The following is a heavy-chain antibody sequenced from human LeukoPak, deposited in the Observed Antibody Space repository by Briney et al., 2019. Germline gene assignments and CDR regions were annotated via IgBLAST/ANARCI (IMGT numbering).Heavy chain of an antibody. Sequence: ASVKVSCKASGYSLTTYGISWVRQAPGQGLEWMGWISGDNGDTNYAQNLQGRVTMTIDTSTSTAYMELSSLRSEDTAVYHCARGRYSYGPYYYMDVWGKGTTVTVSS. CDR3: ARGRYSYGPYYYMDV. CDR1: GYSLTTYG. CDR2: ISGDNGDT. D-gene: IGHD5-18*01. V-gene: IGHV1-18*01. J-gene: IGHJ6*03.